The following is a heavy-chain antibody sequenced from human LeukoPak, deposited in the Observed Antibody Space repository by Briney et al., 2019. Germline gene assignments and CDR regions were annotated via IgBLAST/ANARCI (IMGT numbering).Heavy chain of an antibody. CDR1: GFTFSSYA. V-gene: IGHV3-23*01. CDR3: AKPGDSGWYAYDY. D-gene: IGHD6-19*01. CDR2: ISGSGVST. J-gene: IGHJ4*02. Sequence: GGSLRLSCETSGFTFSSYALSWVRQAPGKGLEWVSSISGSGVSTHYADSLKGRFTISRDNTNYTLYLQMNNLRAEDTAVYYCAKPGDSGWYAYDYWGLGTLVIVSS.